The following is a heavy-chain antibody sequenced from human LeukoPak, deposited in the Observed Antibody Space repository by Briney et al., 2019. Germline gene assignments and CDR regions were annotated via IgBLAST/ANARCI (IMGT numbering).Heavy chain of an antibody. J-gene: IGHJ4*02. V-gene: IGHV3-11*01. CDR3: ARVIRAAPGKGYFDY. Sequence: GGTLRLSCAASGFTFSDYYMNWIRQAPGKGLEWVSYISTSGSTIYYSDSVKGRFTISRDNAKNSLYLQMNSLRAEDTAIYYCARVIRAAPGKGYFDYWGQGTLVTVSS. CDR2: ISTSGSTI. CDR1: GFTFSDYY. D-gene: IGHD6-13*01.